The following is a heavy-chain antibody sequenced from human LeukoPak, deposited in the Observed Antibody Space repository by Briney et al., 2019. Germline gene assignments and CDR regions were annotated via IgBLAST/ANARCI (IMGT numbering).Heavy chain of an antibody. Sequence: GGSLRLSCAASGFTFSSYGMHWVRQAPGKGLEWVAVISYDGSNRYYADSVKGRFTISRDNSKNTLYMQMNSLRAEGTAVYYCAKGRAASRFYTYYALDVWGQGTPVTVSS. D-gene: IGHD2-15*01. V-gene: IGHV3-30*18. CDR3: AKGRAASRFYTYYALDV. CDR1: GFTFSSYG. CDR2: ISYDGSNR. J-gene: IGHJ6*02.